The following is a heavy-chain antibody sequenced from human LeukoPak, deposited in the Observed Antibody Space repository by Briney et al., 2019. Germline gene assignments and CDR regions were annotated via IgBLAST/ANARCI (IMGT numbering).Heavy chain of an antibody. CDR3: AKDQRVTTRGYFDY. CDR2: ISGSGGST. J-gene: IGHJ4*02. D-gene: IGHD4-17*01. Sequence: PPGGSLRLSCAASGFTFSSYAMSWVRQAPGKGLEWVSAISGSGGSTCYADSVKGRFTISRDNSKSTLYLQMNSLRAEDTAVYYCAKDQRVTTRGYFDYWGQGTLVTVSS. V-gene: IGHV3-23*01. CDR1: GFTFSSYA.